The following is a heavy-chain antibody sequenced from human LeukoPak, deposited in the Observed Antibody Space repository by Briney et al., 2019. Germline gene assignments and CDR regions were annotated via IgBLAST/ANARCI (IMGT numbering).Heavy chain of an antibody. CDR1: GYTFTSYG. Sequence: ASVKVSCKASGYTFTSYGISWVRQAPGQGREWMGWISAYNGNTNYAQKLQGRVTMTTDTSTSTAYMELRSLRSDDTAVYYCARDLGFLVVTATDYWGQGTLVTVSS. CDR3: ARDLGFLVVTATDY. J-gene: IGHJ4*02. CDR2: ISAYNGNT. D-gene: IGHD2-21*02. V-gene: IGHV1-18*01.